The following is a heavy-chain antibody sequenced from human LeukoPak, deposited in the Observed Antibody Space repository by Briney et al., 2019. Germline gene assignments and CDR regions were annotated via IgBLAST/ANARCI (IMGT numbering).Heavy chain of an antibody. CDR3: ARDQGCSSTSCTDYFDY. D-gene: IGHD2-2*01. V-gene: IGHV3-21*01. CDR2: ISSSSSYI. CDR1: GFTFSSYS. J-gene: IGHJ4*02. Sequence: GGSLRLSCAASGFTFSSYSMNWVRQAPGKGLEWVSSISSSSSYIYYADSVKGRFTISRDNAKNSLYLQMNSLRAEDTAVYYCARDQGCSSTSCTDYFDYWGQGTLVTVSS.